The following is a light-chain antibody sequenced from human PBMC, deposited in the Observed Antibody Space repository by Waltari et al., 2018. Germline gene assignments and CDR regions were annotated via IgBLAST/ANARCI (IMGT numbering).Light chain of an antibody. CDR1: SGHSSYP. Sequence: QLMLTQSPSASASLGASVRLTCPLSSGHSSYPVAWHQQQPEKGPRYLMKVNSDGSHIKGDVIPDRFSGASSGAGRYLTISSLQSEDEADYYCQTGGFGIWVFGGGTKLTVL. CDR3: QTGGFGIWV. J-gene: IGLJ3*02. CDR2: VNSDGSH. V-gene: IGLV4-69*01.